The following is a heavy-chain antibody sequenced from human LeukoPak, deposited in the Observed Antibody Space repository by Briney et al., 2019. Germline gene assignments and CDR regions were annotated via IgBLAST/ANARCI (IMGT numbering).Heavy chain of an antibody. D-gene: IGHD6-6*01. CDR3: AHSDSSFSSEAFDV. J-gene: IGHJ3*01. CDR2: IYWDDEK. V-gene: IGHV2-5*02. Sequence: SGPTLVKPTQTLTLTCTFSGFSLHSNGVGVSWIRQPPGKALEWLALIYWDDEKHYSPSLKSRLTIAKDTSKNHVVLTMTNMDPMDTATYYCAHSDSSFSSEAFDVWGQGTMVTVSS. CDR1: GFSLHSNGVG.